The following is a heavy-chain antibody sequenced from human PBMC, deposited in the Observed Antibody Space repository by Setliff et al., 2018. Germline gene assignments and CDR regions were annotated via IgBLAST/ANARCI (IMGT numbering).Heavy chain of an antibody. CDR2: INPNSGGT. Sequence: ASVKVSCKASGYTFTGYYMHWVRQAPGQGLEWMGRINPNSGGTNYAQKFQGRVTMTRDTSISKAYMELSRLRSDDTAVYYCARVKAPALYYYMDVWGKGTTVTVSS. V-gene: IGHV1-2*06. CDR1: GYTFTGYY. J-gene: IGHJ6*03. D-gene: IGHD3-16*02. CDR3: ARVKAPALYYYMDV.